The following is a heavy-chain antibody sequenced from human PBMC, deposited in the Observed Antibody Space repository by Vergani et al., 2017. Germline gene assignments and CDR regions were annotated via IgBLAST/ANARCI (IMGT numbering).Heavy chain of an antibody. CDR1: GFTFSSYA. CDR2: ISYDGSNK. V-gene: IGHV3-30-3*01. D-gene: IGHD1-26*01. J-gene: IGHJ3*02. CDR3: ARARWERHIDAFDI. Sequence: QVQLVESGGGVVQPGRSLRLSCAASGFTFSSYAMHWVRQAPGKGLEWVAVISYDGSNKYYAASVQGRFTISRDNSKNTLYLQMNSLRAEDTAVYYCARARWERHIDAFDIWGQGTMVTVSS.